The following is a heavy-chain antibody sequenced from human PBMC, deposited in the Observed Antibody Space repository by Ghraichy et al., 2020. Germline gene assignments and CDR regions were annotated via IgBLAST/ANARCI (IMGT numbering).Heavy chain of an antibody. D-gene: IGHD3-22*01. CDR2: ISGSGGST. J-gene: IGHJ4*02. Sequence: GGSLRLSCAASGFTFSSYAMSWVRQAPGKGLEWVSAISGSGGSTYYADSVKGRFTISRDNSKNTLYLQMNSLRAEDTAVYYCAKISPTYYYDSSGYRYFDYWGQGTLVTVSS. V-gene: IGHV3-23*01. CDR1: GFTFSSYA. CDR3: AKISPTYYYDSSGYRYFDY.